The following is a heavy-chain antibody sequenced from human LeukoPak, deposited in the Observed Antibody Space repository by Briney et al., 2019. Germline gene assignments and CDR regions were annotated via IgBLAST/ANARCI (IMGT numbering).Heavy chain of an antibody. D-gene: IGHD3-10*01. J-gene: IGHJ4*02. CDR2: IRYPGST. CDR1: GGSISSSDYL. Sequence: PSETLTLTCTVFGGSISSSDYLWAWIRQPPGKGLELIGNIRYPGSTYYNPSLQSRVTISVDTSKNQFSLKLISVTAADTAVYYCLRSHGAHWGQGTLVTVSS. V-gene: IGHV4-39*01. CDR3: LRSHGAH.